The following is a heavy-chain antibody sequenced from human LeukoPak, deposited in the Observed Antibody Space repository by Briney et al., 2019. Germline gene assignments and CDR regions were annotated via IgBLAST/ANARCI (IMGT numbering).Heavy chain of an antibody. CDR2: INPNSGGT. CDR3: AKSPHLEYYGDY. Sequence: ASVKVSCKASGYTFTGYYMHWVRQAPGQGLEWMGWINPNSGGTNYAQKFQGRVTITRDTSASTAYMELSSLRSEDTAVYYCAKSPHLEYYGDYWGQGTLVTVSS. J-gene: IGHJ4*02. V-gene: IGHV1-2*02. CDR1: GYTFTGYY.